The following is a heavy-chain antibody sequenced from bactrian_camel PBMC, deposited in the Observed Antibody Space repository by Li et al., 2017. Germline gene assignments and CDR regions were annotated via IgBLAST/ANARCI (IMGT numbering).Heavy chain of an antibody. V-gene: IGHV3S40*01. CDR1: EIAFSSFD. Sequence: VQLVESGGGLVHPGRSLRLSCSASEIAFSSFDMGWVRQTPGENFEWVSSFNRPGGRAYYADSVKGRFTVSRDNAKNTLYLEMNSLTSEDTAIYYCNKKVAYDKRVEAPRSQGTQ. CDR2: FNRPGGRA. D-gene: IGHD1*01. J-gene: IGHJ4*01.